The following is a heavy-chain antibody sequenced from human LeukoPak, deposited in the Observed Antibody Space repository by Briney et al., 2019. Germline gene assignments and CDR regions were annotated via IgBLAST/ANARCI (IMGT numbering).Heavy chain of an antibody. J-gene: IGHJ4*02. CDR2: ISTSSSII. D-gene: IGHD1-26*01. V-gene: IGHV3-48*03. CDR3: AREIVGVTPYFDY. CDR1: GFTFNAFE. Sequence: GGSLRLSCAASGFTFNAFEMNWVRQAPGKGLEWVSYISTSSSIIYFADSVKGRFTISRDNARNSLYLQMDSLRAEDTAVYYCAREIVGVTPYFDYWGRGTLVTVSS.